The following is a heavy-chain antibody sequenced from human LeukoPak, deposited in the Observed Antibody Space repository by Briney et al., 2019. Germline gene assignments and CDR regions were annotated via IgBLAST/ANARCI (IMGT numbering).Heavy chain of an antibody. CDR1: GYTFTSYY. CDR2: INPSGGST. CDR3: ARDSKSYYGSGSYGY. J-gene: IGHJ4*02. Sequence: ASVKVSCKASGYTFTSYYMHWVRQAPGQGLEWMGIINPSGGSTSYAQKFQGRVTMTRDTSTSTVYMELSSLRSEDTAVYYCARDSKSYYGSGSYGYWGQGTLVTVSS. V-gene: IGHV1-46*01. D-gene: IGHD3-10*01.